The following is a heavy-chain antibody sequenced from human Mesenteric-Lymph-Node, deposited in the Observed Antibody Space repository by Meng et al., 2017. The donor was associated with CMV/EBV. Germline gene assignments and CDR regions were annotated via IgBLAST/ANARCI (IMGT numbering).Heavy chain of an antibody. CDR3: ARSGNAYQPFDN. J-gene: IGHJ4*02. CDR1: GFTVSRSY. D-gene: IGHD3-16*01. CDR2: FYSDGST. V-gene: IGHV3-53*01. Sequence: GESLKISCAASGFTVSRSYMNWVRQAPGKGLEWVSVFYSDGSTYYADSVKGRFSISRDNSKNTLYLQMNSLRAEDTAVYYCARSGNAYQPFDNWGQGTLVTVSS.